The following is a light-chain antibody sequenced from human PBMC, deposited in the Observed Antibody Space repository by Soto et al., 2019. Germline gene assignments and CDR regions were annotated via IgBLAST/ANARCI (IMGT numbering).Light chain of an antibody. CDR1: STDFVSYNR. Sequence: QSVLTQPPSVSGSPGQSVTISCTGTSTDFVSYNRVSWYQQPPATAPKLKIYEASNRPSGVPDRFSGSKSGNTASLTISGLQAADEADYYCSLYTSENTYVFGTGTKVTVL. J-gene: IGLJ1*01. V-gene: IGLV2-18*01. CDR3: SLYTSENTYV. CDR2: EAS.